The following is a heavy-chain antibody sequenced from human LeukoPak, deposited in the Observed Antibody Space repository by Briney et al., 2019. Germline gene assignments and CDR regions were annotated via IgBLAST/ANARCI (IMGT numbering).Heavy chain of an antibody. CDR3: TRVYSSSYYYFDY. D-gene: IGHD6-6*01. J-gene: IGHJ4*02. CDR2: IRSKAYGGTT. Sequence: GGSLRLSCTASGFTFGDYAMSWFRQAPGKGLEWVGFIRSKAYGGTTEYAVSVKGRFTISRDDSKSIAYLQMNSLKTEDTAVYYCTRVYSSSYYYFDYWGQGTLVTVSS. CDR1: GFTFGDYA. V-gene: IGHV3-49*03.